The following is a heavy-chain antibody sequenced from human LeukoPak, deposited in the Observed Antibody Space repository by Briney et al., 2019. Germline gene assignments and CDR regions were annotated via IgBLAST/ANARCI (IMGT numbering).Heavy chain of an antibody. CDR3: ARGGWVVPAAKQSYYYYYMDV. J-gene: IGHJ6*03. CDR1: GYTFTGYY. CDR2: INPNSGGT. V-gene: IGHV1-2*02. Sequence: ASVKVSCKASGYTFTGYYMHWVRQAPGQGLEWMGWINPNSGGTNYAQKFQGRVTMTRDTSISTAYMELSRLRSDDMAVYYCARGGWVVPAAKQSYYYYYMDVWGKGTTVTISS. D-gene: IGHD2-2*01.